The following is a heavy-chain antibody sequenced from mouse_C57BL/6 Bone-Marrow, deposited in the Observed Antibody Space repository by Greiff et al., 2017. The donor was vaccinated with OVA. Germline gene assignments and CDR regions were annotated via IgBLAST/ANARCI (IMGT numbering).Heavy chain of an antibody. CDR2: INPYNGGT. CDR3: ANGSSHRYYFDY. Sequence: EVQLQQSGPVLVKPGASVKMSCKASGYTFTDYYMNWVKQSHGKSLEWIGVINPYNGGTSSNQKFKGKATLTVDKSSSTAYMELNSLTSEDSAVYYCANGSSHRYYFDYWGQGTTLTVSS. CDR1: GYTFTDYY. J-gene: IGHJ2*01. D-gene: IGHD1-1*01. V-gene: IGHV1-19*01.